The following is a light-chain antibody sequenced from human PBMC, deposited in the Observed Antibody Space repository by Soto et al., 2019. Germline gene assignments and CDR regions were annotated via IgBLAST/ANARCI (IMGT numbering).Light chain of an antibody. CDR2: GAS. CDR3: QQYGNSPWT. CDR1: QTISSNY. J-gene: IGKJ1*01. Sequence: QSPGTLSLSPGERATLSCRASQTISSNYLAWYQQKPGQAPRLLIYGASGRATGIPDRFSGSGSGTDFTLTISRLEPEDFAVYYCQQYGNSPWTFGQGSKVDIK. V-gene: IGKV3-20*01.